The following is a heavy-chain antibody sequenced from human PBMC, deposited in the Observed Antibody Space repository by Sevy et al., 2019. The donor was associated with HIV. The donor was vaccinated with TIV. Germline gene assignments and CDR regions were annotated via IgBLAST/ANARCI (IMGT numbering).Heavy chain of an antibody. CDR3: AREGGASSAWLENWFGP. CDR2: IYSNGNS. V-gene: IGHV4-4*07. J-gene: IGHJ5*02. CDR1: GGSITSYS. D-gene: IGHD6-19*01. Sequence: SETLSLTCTVSGGSITSYSWSWIRQPAGKGLEWLGRIYSNGNSNYNTSLKSRVTMSVDTSKNQFSLKLTSVNAADTAVYFCAREGGASSAWLENWFGPWGQGTLVTVSS.